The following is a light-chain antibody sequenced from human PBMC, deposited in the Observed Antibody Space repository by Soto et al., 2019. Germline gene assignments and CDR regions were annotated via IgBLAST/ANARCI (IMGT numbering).Light chain of an antibody. CDR1: QSVSSSY. J-gene: IGKJ2*01. Sequence: EIVLTQSPGTLSLSPGERATLSCRASQSVSSSYLAWYQQKPGQAPRLLIYGASSRATGNPDRFSGSGYGTEFTLTISRLEPEDFEVYYCQQYGSSPGTFGQGTKLEIK. V-gene: IGKV3-20*01. CDR2: GAS. CDR3: QQYGSSPGT.